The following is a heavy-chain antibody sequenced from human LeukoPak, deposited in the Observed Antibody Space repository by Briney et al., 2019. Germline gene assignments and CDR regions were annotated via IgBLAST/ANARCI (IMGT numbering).Heavy chain of an antibody. CDR2: INHSGST. CDR3: ARGLRNGSGNS. D-gene: IGHD3-10*01. CDR1: GGSFSGYY. J-gene: IGHJ5*02. V-gene: IGHV4-34*01. Sequence: SETLSLTCAVYGGSFSGYYWSWIRQPPGKGLEWIGEINHSGSTNYNPSLKSRVTISVDTSKNQFSLKLSSVTAADTAVYYCARGLRNGSGNSWGQGTLVSVSS.